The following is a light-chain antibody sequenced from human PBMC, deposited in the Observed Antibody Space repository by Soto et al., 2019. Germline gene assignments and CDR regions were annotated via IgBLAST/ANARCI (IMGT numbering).Light chain of an antibody. J-gene: IGKJ2*01. CDR1: QSVSSSY. V-gene: IGKV3-20*01. CDR2: GAS. Sequence: EIVLTQSPGTLSLSPGERATLSCRASQSVSSSYLAWYHQKPGQAPRLLIYGASSRATGIPDRFSGSGSGTDFTLTISRLEPEDFAVYYCQQYGSYPMYTFGQGTTLAIK. CDR3: QQYGSYPMYT.